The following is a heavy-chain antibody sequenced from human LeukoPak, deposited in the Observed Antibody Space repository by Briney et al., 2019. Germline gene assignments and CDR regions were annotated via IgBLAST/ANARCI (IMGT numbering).Heavy chain of an antibody. V-gene: IGHV4-34*01. CDR2: INHSGST. J-gene: IGHJ3*02. Sequence: SETLSLTCAVYGGSFSGYYWSWIRQPPGNGLEWIGEINHSGSTNYNPSLKSRVTISVDTSKNQFSLKLSSVTAADTAVYYCARVQFDYYDSSGYGSPHAFDIWGQGTMVTVSS. D-gene: IGHD3-22*01. CDR3: ARVQFDYYDSSGYGSPHAFDI. CDR1: GGSFSGYY.